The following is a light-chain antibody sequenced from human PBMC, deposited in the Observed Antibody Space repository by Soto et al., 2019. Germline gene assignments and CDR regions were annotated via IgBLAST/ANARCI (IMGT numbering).Light chain of an antibody. CDR2: DAS. CDR1: QSVSSTY. V-gene: IGKV3-20*01. CDR3: QQYGKSPDLIT. J-gene: IGKJ3*01. Sequence: EVVLMQSPGTLSLSPGERATLSCRASQSVSSTYLAWYQQKPGQAPRLLIYDASSRATGIPDRFSGSGSGTDFTLTINRLEPEDFAVYYCQQYGKSPDLITFGPGTKVDIK.